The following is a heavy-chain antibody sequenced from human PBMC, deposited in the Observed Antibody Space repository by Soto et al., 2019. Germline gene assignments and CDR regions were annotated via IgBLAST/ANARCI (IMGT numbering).Heavy chain of an antibody. D-gene: IGHD4-17*01. CDR1: GFTVGSAY. V-gene: IGHV3-66*01. J-gene: IGHJ4*02. Sequence: DVQLVESGGGLVLRGESLRLSCAASGFTVGSAYMSWVRQAPGKGLEWVAGIYSGGNTYYADSAKGRFTISRDTSKNRLYLQMNSLRAEDAAIYYCARDPWVGDIGDYWGLGTLVTVSS. CDR3: ARDPWVGDIGDY. CDR2: IYSGGNT.